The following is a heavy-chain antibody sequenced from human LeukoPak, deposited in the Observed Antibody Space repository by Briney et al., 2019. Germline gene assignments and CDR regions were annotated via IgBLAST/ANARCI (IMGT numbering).Heavy chain of an antibody. Sequence: SGPGLVKPPDTLSLTCTVSAGSISSYYWSWIRQPPGKGLEWIGYIYYSGSTNYNPSLKSRVTISVDTSKNQFSLKLSSVSAADKAVYYCARDKVVAATHSTHYYYYYGIDVWGQGTTVTVSS. CDR1: AGSISSYY. J-gene: IGHJ6*02. CDR2: IYYSGST. V-gene: IGHV4-59*01. D-gene: IGHD2-15*01. CDR3: ARDKVVAATHSTHYYYYYGIDV.